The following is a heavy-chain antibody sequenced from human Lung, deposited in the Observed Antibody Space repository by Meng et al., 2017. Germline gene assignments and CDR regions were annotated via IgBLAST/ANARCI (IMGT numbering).Heavy chain of an antibody. J-gene: IGHJ4*02. CDR3: ARGPTTMAHDFDY. Sequence: QVQLQDGGAGLLKPSGPLSLTCVVSGGSFSDYYWSWIRQPPGKGLEWIGEINHSGSTNYNPSLESRATISVDTSQNNLSLKLSSVTAADSAVYYCARGPTTMAHDFDYWGQGTLVTASS. V-gene: IGHV4-34*01. CDR2: INHSGST. CDR1: GGSFSDYY. D-gene: IGHD4-11*01.